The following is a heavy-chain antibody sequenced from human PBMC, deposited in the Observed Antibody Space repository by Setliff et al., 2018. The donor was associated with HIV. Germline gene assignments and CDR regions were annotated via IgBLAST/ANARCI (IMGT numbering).Heavy chain of an antibody. CDR1: GFTFRTYA. J-gene: IGHJ4*02. CDR3: AREEPFWNGYYYTYYFDS. Sequence: LRLSCVGSGFTFRTYAMGWVRQAPGKGLEWVSSNSGYGEETYYADSVKGRFSISRDNSKNTLYLQMNSLRVEDTAVYYCAREEPFWNGYYYTYYFDSWGQGTLVTVSS. V-gene: IGHV3-23*01. D-gene: IGHD3-3*01. CDR2: NSGYGEET.